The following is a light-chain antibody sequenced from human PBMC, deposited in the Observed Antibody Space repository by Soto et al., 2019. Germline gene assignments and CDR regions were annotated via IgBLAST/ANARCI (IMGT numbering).Light chain of an antibody. CDR2: LEGSGSY. CDR1: SGHSSYI. V-gene: IGLV4-60*02. Sequence: QLVLTQSSSASASLGSSVKLTCTLSSGHSSYIIAWHQQQPGKAPRYLMKLEGSGSYNKGSGVPDRFSGSSSGADRYLAICHLQFEDEADYYCETWDSNTRVFGGGTKLTVL. J-gene: IGLJ3*02. CDR3: ETWDSNTRV.